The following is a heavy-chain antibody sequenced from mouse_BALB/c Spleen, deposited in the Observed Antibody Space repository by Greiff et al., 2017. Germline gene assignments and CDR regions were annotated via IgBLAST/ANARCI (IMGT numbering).Heavy chain of an antibody. V-gene: IGHV1-7*01. CDR1: GYTFTSYW. J-gene: IGHJ2*01. Sequence: QVHVKQSGAELAKPGASVKMSCKASGYTFTSYWMHWVKQRPGQGLEWVGYINPSTGYTEYNQKFKDKATLTADKSSSTAYMQLSSLTSEDSAVYYCARWKLDYWGQGTTLTVSS. CDR2: INPSTGYT. CDR3: ARWKLDY.